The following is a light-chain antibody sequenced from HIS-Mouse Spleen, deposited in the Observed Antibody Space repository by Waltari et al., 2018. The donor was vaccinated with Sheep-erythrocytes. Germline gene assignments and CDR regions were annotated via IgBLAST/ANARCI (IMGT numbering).Light chain of an antibody. CDR2: EVS. J-gene: IGLJ3*02. CDR1: SSDVGGYNY. V-gene: IGLV2-8*01. CDR3: SSYAGSNNWV. Sequence: QSALTQPPSASGSPGQSVTISCTGTSSDVGGYNYVPWYQKPPGKAPKLMIYEVSKRPSGVPDRFSGSKSGNTASLTVSGLQAEDEADYYCSSYAGSNNWVFGGGTKLTVL.